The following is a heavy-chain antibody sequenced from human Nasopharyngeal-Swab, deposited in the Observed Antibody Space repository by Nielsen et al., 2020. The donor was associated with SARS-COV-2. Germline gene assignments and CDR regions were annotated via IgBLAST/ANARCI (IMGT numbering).Heavy chain of an antibody. D-gene: IGHD3-16*01. CDR3: ARTPRGDYYFDY. CDR2: ISSSGSPI. CDR1: GFTFSDYY. V-gene: IGHV3-11*04. Sequence: GGSLRLSCAASGFTFSDYYMSWISQAPGKGLEWVSYISSSGSPIYYADSVKGRFTISRDHAKNSLYLQMNSLRAEDTAVYYCARTPRGDYYFDYWGQGTLVTVSS. J-gene: IGHJ4*02.